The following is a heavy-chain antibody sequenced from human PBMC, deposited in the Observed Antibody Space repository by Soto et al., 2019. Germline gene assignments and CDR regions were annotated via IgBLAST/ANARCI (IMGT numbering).Heavy chain of an antibody. J-gene: IGHJ4*02. CDR3: ARDSEAYDFWSGYFPVYFGY. CDR2: TNAGTGKT. V-gene: IGHV1-3*01. CDR1: GYTFTSYA. Sequence: QVPLVQSGAEAKKPGASVKVSCKASGYTFTSYAMPWVREPPGQRLEWMGGTNAGTGKTNYPQKFQGRVTITRDTSASTAYVELSSLRSDDTAVYYCARDSEAYDFWSGYFPVYFGYWGQGTLVTVSS. D-gene: IGHD3-3*01.